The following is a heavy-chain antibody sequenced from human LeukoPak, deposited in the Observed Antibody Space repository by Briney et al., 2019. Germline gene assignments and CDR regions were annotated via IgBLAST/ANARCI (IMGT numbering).Heavy chain of an antibody. CDR3: ATGEMDV. V-gene: IGHV6-1*01. D-gene: IGHD3-10*01. CDR2: TYYRSKLFN. J-gene: IGHJ6*02. Sequence: SQTLSLTCVISGDSISSDSGAWNWVRQSPSRGLEWLGSTYYRSKLFNDYGASVKSRIIIKPDTSKHQFSLQLTSATPEDAAMYYCATGEMDVWGQGTTVTVSS. CDR1: GDSISSDSGA.